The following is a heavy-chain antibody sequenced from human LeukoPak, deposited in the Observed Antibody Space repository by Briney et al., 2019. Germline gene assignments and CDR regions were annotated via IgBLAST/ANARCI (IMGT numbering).Heavy chain of an antibody. CDR1: GGPIRNSY. J-gene: IGHJ3*02. D-gene: IGHD3-3*01. CDR2: IHGTLGST. V-gene: IGHV4-4*07. Sequence: PSETLSLICTVSGGPIRNSYWSWVRHSAGTGMQWIGRIHGTLGSTNHNPSLKSRVVMSLDTSSNQFSLRLSAMSAADTATYYCARIFDRDIWGQGTLVTVS. CDR3: ARIFDRDI.